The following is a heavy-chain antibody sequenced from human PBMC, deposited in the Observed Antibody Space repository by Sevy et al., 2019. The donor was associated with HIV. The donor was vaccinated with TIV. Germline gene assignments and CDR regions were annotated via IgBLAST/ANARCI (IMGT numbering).Heavy chain of an antibody. J-gene: IGHJ5*02. V-gene: IGHV4-38-2*01. CDR2: IFHSGST. CDR1: GYSISSGYY. Sequence: SETLSLTCAVSGYSISSGYYWGWIRQPPGKGLEWIGSIFHSGSTYYNPSLKSRVTISVDTSKNQFSLKLSSVTAADTAVYFCARTPSSYDSSVRYYPWFDPWGQGTLVTVSS. D-gene: IGHD3-22*01. CDR3: ARTPSSYDSSVRYYPWFDP.